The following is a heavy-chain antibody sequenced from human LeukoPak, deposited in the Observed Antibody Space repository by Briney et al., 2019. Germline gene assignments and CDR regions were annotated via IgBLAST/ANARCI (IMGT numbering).Heavy chain of an antibody. CDR1: GYTFTNYD. D-gene: IGHD3-3*01. Sequence: ASVKVSCKASGYTFTNYDINWVRQAAGQGLEWMGWMNPNSGNTGYAQKFQGRVTITRNTSITTAYMGLSSLRSEDTAVYSCARGPSWSGYSQPYYFDYWGQGTLVTVSS. CDR3: ARGPSWSGYSQPYYFDY. CDR2: MNPNSGNT. V-gene: IGHV1-8*03. J-gene: IGHJ4*02.